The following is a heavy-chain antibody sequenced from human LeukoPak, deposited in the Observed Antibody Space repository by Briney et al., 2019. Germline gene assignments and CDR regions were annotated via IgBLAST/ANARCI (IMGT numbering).Heavy chain of an antibody. V-gene: IGHV3-7*01. CDR3: ASRYSSSWYYYYYYMDV. CDR1: GFTVSSNY. Sequence: GGSLRLSCAASGFTVSSNYMSWVRQAPGKGLEGVANIKQDGSEKFYVDSVKGRFTISRDNAKNSLYLQMNSLRAEDTAVYYCASRYSSSWYYYYYYMDVWGKGTTVTVSS. CDR2: IKQDGSEK. J-gene: IGHJ6*03. D-gene: IGHD6-13*01.